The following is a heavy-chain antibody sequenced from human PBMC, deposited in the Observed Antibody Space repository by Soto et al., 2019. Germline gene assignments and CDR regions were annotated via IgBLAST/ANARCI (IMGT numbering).Heavy chain of an antibody. CDR2: ISPSGVST. CDR1: GYTFTNYY. D-gene: IGHD6-13*01. CDR3: ASVMYSSSWYLFDY. J-gene: IGHJ4*02. V-gene: IGHV1-46*01. Sequence: ASVKVSCKASGYTFTNYYIHWVRQAPGQGLEWMGVISPSGVSTSYAQKFQGRITMTTDTSISTAYLQWSSLKASDTAMYYCASVMYSSSWYLFDYWGQGTLVTVSS.